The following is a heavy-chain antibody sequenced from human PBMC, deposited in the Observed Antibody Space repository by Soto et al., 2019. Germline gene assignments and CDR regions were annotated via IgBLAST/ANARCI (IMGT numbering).Heavy chain of an antibody. CDR2: IIPIFGTA. J-gene: IGHJ6*02. D-gene: IGHD6-13*01. CDR1: GGTFSSYA. Sequence: GASVKVSCKASGGTFSSYAISWVRQAPGQGLEWMGGIIPIFGTANYAQKFQGRVTITADKSTSTAYMELSSLRSEDTAVYYCARMRGIAAAGTFYYYGMDVWGQGTTVTVSS. CDR3: ARMRGIAAAGTFYYYGMDV. V-gene: IGHV1-69*06.